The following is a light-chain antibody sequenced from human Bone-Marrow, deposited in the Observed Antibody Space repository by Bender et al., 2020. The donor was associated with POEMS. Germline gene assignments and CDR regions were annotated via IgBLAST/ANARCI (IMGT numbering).Light chain of an antibody. CDR3: YSYAGGSTF. J-gene: IGLJ2*01. CDR2: DVT. CDR1: SSDVGAYDY. V-gene: IGLV2-11*01. Sequence: QSALTQPASVSGSPGQSITISCTGSSSDVGAYDYVAWYQHFPGKAPKLMIYDVTTRPSGVPDRFSGSKSGNTASLTISGLQAEDEADYYCYSYAGGSTFFGGGTKLTVL.